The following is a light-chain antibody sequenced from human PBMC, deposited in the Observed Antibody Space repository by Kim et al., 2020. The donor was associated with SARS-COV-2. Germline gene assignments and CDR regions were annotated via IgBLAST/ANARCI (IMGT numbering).Light chain of an antibody. V-gene: IGKV1-5*03. J-gene: IGKJ2*01. Sequence: AVGDRVTITRRASENIGTWLACYQRNPGRAPSLLIYLASTLVSGVPSRFSGTGSGTEFSLSITSLQPDDIATYYCQHCSRFPYTFGQGAKMVT. CDR2: LAS. CDR3: QHCSRFPYT. CDR1: ENIGTW.